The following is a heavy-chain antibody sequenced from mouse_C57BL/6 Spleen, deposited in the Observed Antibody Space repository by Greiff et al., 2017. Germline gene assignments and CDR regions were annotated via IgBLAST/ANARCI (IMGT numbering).Heavy chain of an antibody. CDR1: GYTFTEYT. CDR2: FYPGSGSI. CDR3: ARHEDTVYYSNPWFAY. V-gene: IGHV1-62-2*01. Sequence: VKLQESGAELVKPGASATLSCKASGYTFTEYTIHWVKQRSGQGLEWIGWFYPGSGSIKYNEKFKDKATLTADKSSSTVYMELSRLTSEDSAVYFCARHEDTVYYSNPWFAYWGPGTLVTVSA. D-gene: IGHD2-5*01. J-gene: IGHJ3*01.